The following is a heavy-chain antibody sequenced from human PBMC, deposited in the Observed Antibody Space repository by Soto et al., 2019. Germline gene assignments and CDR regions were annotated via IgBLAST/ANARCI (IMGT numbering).Heavy chain of an antibody. J-gene: IGHJ4*02. V-gene: IGHV1-18*01. CDR3: SRDRGVAVDGPAAGDY. Sequence: QVQLVQSGAEVKKPGASVKVSCKASGYTFTSYGITWVRQAPGQGLEWMGWISAYNGNTNSVAKLQGRVTMTTDTTTSKGYMEVRSLRSDDKAVYYCSRDRGVAVDGPAAGDYWGQGTLVSVSS. CDR2: ISAYNGNT. D-gene: IGHD6-19*01. CDR1: GYTFTSYG.